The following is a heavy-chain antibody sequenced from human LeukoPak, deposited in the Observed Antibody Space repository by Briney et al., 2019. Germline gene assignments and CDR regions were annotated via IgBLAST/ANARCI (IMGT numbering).Heavy chain of an antibody. CDR2: LYSGSST. CDR1: GFSVSTKY. D-gene: IGHD3-10*01. CDR3: ARVGDHYHWYLDV. Sequence: PGGSLRLSCEGSGFSVSTKYMNWVRQAPGKGPEWVSILYSGSSTYYTDSVKGRFTVSRDDSKNTLYLHMNSLGVEDTAVYYCARVGDHYHWYLDVWGRGTLVTVSS. J-gene: IGHJ2*01. V-gene: IGHV3-53*01.